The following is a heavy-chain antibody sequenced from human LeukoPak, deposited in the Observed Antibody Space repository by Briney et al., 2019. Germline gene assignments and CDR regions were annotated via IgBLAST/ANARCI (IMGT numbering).Heavy chain of an antibody. CDR3: ARDFSPYCGGDCYFDAFDI. J-gene: IGHJ3*02. D-gene: IGHD2-21*01. CDR2: INRDGSVK. V-gene: IGHV3-7*01. Sequence: GGSLRLSCAASGFTFSSYGMTWVRQAPGKGLEWVSNINRDGSVKHYMDSVKGRFTISRDNAKNSLYLQMNSLRAEDTAVYYCARDFSPYCGGDCYFDAFDIWGQGTVVTVSS. CDR1: GFTFSSYG.